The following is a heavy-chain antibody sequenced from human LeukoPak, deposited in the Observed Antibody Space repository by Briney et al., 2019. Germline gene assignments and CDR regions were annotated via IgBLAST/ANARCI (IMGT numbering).Heavy chain of an antibody. CDR3: ASSRAAAVRAFDY. V-gene: IGHV3-20*04. J-gene: IGHJ4*02. D-gene: IGHD6-13*01. Sequence: GGSLRLSCAASGFTFDDCGMSWVRQAPGKGLEWVSGINWNGGSTGYADSVKGRFTISRDNAKNSLYLQMNSLRAEDTAVYYCASSRAAAVRAFDYWGQGTLVSVSS. CDR1: GFTFDDCG. CDR2: INWNGGST.